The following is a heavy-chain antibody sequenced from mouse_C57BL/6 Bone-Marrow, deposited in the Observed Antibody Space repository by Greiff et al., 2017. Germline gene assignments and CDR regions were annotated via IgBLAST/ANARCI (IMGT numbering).Heavy chain of an antibody. CDR1: GFTFSDYG. D-gene: IGHD2-13*01. Sequence: EVKLVESGGGLVQPGGSLKLSCAASGFTFSDYGMAWVRQAPRKGPEWVAFISNLAYSIYYADTVTGRFTISRENAKNTLYLEMSSLRSEDTSMYYCARLGDYDYAMDYWGQGTSVTVSS. V-gene: IGHV5-15*01. CDR2: ISNLAYSI. J-gene: IGHJ4*01. CDR3: ARLGDYDYAMDY.